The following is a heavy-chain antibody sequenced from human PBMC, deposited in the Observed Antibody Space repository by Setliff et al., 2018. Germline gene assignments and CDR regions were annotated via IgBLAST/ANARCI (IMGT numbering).Heavy chain of an antibody. Sequence: SETLSLTCTVSGGSISSSSYYWGWIRQPPGKGLEWIGSIYYSGSTYYNPSLKSRVTISVDTSKNQFSLKLSSVTAADTAVYYCARSQSGSYFYYYYYGMDVWGQG. V-gene: IGHV4-39*07. J-gene: IGHJ6*02. CDR1: GGSISSSSYY. D-gene: IGHD1-26*01. CDR3: ARSQSGSYFYYYYYGMDV. CDR2: IYYSGST.